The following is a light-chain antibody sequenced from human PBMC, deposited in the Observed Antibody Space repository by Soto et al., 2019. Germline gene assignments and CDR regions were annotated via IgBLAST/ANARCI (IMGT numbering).Light chain of an antibody. V-gene: IGKV3-15*01. Sequence: EIVMTQSPATLSVSPGESATLSCRAGLSGSCNLSWYQHQPGQAHRLLIYGASTRATGIPARLSGSGSVTEFTITVRSLQAEDLAVYYCQQYNKWPLTFGGANTVEI. CDR3: QQYNKWPLT. J-gene: IGKJ4*01. CDR1: LSGSCN. CDR2: GAS.